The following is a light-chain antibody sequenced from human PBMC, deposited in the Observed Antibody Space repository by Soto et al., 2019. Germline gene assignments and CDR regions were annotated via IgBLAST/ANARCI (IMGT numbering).Light chain of an antibody. J-gene: IGLJ3*02. CDR2: EVS. CDR1: SSDVGGYAR. V-gene: IGLV2-14*01. CDR3: SSYTNRNSWV. Sequence: QSVLTQPASVTGSPGQSITISCTGTSSDVGGYARVSWYQHYPGTAPKLMIYEVSNRPSGVSDRFSGSKSGNTASLTISGLQPGDEADYYCSSYTNRNSWVFGGGTKLTVL.